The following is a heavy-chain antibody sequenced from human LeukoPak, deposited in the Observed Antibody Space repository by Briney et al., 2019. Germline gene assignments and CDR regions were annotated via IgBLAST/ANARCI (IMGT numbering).Heavy chain of an antibody. D-gene: IGHD3-10*01. Sequence: PGGSLRLSCAASGFTFSSYAMTWVRQAPGKGLEWVSTLSSGCKTYYADSVKGRFTISRDSSKNTLYLQMNSLRVEDTAVYYCAGGSGWLSYYWGQGTLVTVSS. CDR2: LSSGCKT. V-gene: IGHV3-23*01. CDR3: AGGSGWLSYY. J-gene: IGHJ4*02. CDR1: GFTFSSYA.